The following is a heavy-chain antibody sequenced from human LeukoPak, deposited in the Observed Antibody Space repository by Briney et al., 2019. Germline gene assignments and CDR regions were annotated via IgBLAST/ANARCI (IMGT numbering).Heavy chain of an antibody. CDR2: MKGGGET. CDR3: ARASWISTAGAVW. CDR1: GFSFTNYA. D-gene: IGHD2-2*03. J-gene: IGHJ4*02. V-gene: IGHV3-23*01. Sequence: PGGSLRLSCAASGFSFTNYAMSWVRQPPARGPEWLSSMKGGGETLYADSVKGRFTLSRDVSRNTVYLQLNDLRVEDTAIYYCARASWISTAGAVWWGQGTQVTVSS.